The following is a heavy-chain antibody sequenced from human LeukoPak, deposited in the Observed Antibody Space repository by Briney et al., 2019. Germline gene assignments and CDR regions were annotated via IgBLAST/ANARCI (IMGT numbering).Heavy chain of an antibody. J-gene: IGHJ6*04. Sequence: GGSLRLSCAASGFTFSDYSMNWVRQAPGKGLEWVSSISLSSTYIYYADSVKGRFTISRDNAKSSLYLQMNSLRAEDTAVYYCADYGANSMDVWGKGTTVTVSS. CDR2: ISLSSTYI. D-gene: IGHD4-23*01. CDR1: GFTFSDYS. V-gene: IGHV3-21*01. CDR3: ADYGANSMDV.